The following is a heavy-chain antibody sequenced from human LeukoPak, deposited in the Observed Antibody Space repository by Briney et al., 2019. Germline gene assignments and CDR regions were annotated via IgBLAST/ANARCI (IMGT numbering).Heavy chain of an antibody. D-gene: IGHD3-3*01. CDR1: EFTFSTYS. CDR2: ISTGSSYI. V-gene: IGHV3-21*01. CDR3: AKDLYDFWSGYYPKPFDY. Sequence: GGSLRLSCAASEFTFSTYSMNWVRQAPGKGLEWVAYISTGSSYINYADSVKGRFTISRDNSKNTLYLQMNSLRAEDTAVYYCAKDLYDFWSGYYPKPFDYWGQGTLVTVSS. J-gene: IGHJ4*02.